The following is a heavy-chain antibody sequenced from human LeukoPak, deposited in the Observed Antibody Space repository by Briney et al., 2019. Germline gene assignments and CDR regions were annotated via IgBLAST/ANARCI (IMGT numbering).Heavy chain of an antibody. CDR3: ASSRLSGSLDY. Sequence: PGGSLRLSCAASGFTVSSNYMSWVRQAPGKGLEWVSVIYSGGSTYYADSVKGRFTISRDNSKNTLYLQMNSLRAEDTAVYHCASSRLSGSLDYWGQGTLVTVSS. CDR2: IYSGGST. D-gene: IGHD1-26*01. J-gene: IGHJ4*02. V-gene: IGHV3-66*01. CDR1: GFTVSSNY.